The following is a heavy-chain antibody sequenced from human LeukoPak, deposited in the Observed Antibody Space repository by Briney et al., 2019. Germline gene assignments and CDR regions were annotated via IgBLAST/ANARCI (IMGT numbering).Heavy chain of an antibody. CDR1: GFTFSSYA. CDR2: IIDSGGST. Sequence: GGSLRLSCAASGFTFSSYAMHWVRQAPGRGLEWVSGIIDSGGSTYYADSVKGRFTISRDNSKNTLYLQMNSLRAEDTAVYYCARTMTTVTTGFDYWGQGTLVTVSS. V-gene: IGHV3-23*01. CDR3: ARTMTTVTTGFDY. J-gene: IGHJ4*02. D-gene: IGHD4-17*01.